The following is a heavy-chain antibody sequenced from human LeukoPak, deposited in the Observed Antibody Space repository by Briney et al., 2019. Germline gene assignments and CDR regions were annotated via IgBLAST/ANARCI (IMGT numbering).Heavy chain of an antibody. Sequence: PSETLSLTCTVSGGSISSSGYYWGWIRQPPGKGLEWIGSIYYSGSTYYNPSLKSRVTISVDTSKNQFSLKLSSVTAADTAVYYCARLGLQFDYWGQGTLVTVSS. V-gene: IGHV4-39*01. CDR1: GGSISSSGYY. J-gene: IGHJ4*02. CDR2: IYYSGST. D-gene: IGHD5-24*01. CDR3: ARLGLQFDY.